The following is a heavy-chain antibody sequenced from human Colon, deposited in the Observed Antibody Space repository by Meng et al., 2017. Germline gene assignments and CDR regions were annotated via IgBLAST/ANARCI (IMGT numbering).Heavy chain of an antibody. V-gene: IGHV4-38-2*02. D-gene: IGHD1-7*01. CDR3: VRDRGDGGTTDF. CDR1: GYSIGSGYY. J-gene: IGHJ4*02. CDR2: IHHDGTT. Sequence: GSLRLSCTITGYSIGSGYYWGWIRQAPGKGLEWIASIHHDGTTYYNPSLKSRVTISMDMSKNQFSLKRTSVTAADTAIYYCVRDRGDGGTTDFWGRGTLVTVSS.